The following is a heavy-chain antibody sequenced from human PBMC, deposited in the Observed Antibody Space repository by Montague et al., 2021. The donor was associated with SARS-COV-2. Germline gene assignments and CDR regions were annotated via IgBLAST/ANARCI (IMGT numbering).Heavy chain of an antibody. CDR1: GGSMSSSFYY. V-gene: IGHV4-39*01. CDR3: AGSVVIVALNYFDY. D-gene: IGHD2-21*01. CDR2: FYYSGIT. Sequence: SETLSLTCNVSGGSMSSSFYYWGWIRQPPGKGLEWIGSFYYSGITYYNPTLKSRVTISVDTSKNQFSLKLSSVTAADTAGYYCAGSVVIVALNYFDYWGQGTLVTVSS. J-gene: IGHJ4*02.